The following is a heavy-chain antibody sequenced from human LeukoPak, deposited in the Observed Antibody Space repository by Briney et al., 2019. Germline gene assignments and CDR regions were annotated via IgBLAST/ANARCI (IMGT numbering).Heavy chain of an antibody. CDR3: VLGGDYLDYYYGMDV. D-gene: IGHD2-21*02. J-gene: IGHJ6*02. CDR2: ISYNGSNK. Sequence: PGGSLRLSCAASGFTFSSYAMNWVRQAPGKGLEWVAVISYNGSNKYYADSVYGRFTICRDNSKNTMYLQMNSLRAEDTAVYYSVLGGDYLDYYYGMDVWGQGTTVTVS. V-gene: IGHV3-30-3*01. CDR1: GFTFSSYA.